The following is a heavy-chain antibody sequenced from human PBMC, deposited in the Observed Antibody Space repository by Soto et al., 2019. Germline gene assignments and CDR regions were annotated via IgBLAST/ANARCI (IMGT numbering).Heavy chain of an antibody. D-gene: IGHD2-15*01. CDR2: IYYSGST. V-gene: IGHV4-39*01. J-gene: IGHJ4*02. CDR3: VRQRRFCSGGSCYRHFDY. CDR1: GGSISSSSYY. Sequence: SETLSLTCTVSGGSISSSSYYWGWIRQPPGKGLEWIGSIYYSGSTFYNPSLNSRVTISVDTSKNQFSLKLISVTAADTAVYYCVRQRRFCSGGSCYRHFDYWGQGTLVTVSS.